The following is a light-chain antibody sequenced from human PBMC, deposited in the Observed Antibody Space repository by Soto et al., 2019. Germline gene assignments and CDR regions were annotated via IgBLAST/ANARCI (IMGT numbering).Light chain of an antibody. Sequence: EIVLTQSPGTLSLSPGERATLSCRASQSVSSSYLAWYQQKPGQAPRLLIYGASSSATGIPDRFSGSGSGTDFTLTISRLEPEDFAMYYCQQFGTSSWTFGQGTKVEI. V-gene: IGKV3-20*01. CDR2: GAS. CDR3: QQFGTSSWT. J-gene: IGKJ1*01. CDR1: QSVSSSY.